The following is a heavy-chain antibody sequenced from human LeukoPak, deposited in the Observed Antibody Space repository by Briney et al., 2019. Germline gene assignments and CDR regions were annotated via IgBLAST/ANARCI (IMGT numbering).Heavy chain of an antibody. Sequence: SETLSLTCTVSGGSISSYYWSWIRQPAGKGLEWIGRIYTSGSTNYNPSLKSRVTMSVDTSKNQFSLKLSSVTAADTAVHYCARGTRCSGGSCYPDSYGRLDAIYYYYYGMDVWGQGTTVTVSS. V-gene: IGHV4-4*07. CDR1: GGSISSYY. CDR3: ARGTRCSGGSCYPDSYGRLDAIYYYYYGMDV. CDR2: IYTSGST. J-gene: IGHJ6*02. D-gene: IGHD2-15*01.